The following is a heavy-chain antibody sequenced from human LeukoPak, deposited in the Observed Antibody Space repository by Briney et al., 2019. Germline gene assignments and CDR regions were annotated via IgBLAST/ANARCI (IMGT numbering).Heavy chain of an antibody. D-gene: IGHD3-3*01. CDR2: IKQDGSEK. Sequence: GGSLRLSCATSGFTFSSYSMSWVRQAPGKGLEWVANIKQDGSEKYYVDSVRGRFTIFRDNAKNSLYLQMNSLRAEDTAVYYCARAMGTSYGFWSGSYTVSYYYYMDVWGKGTTVTVSS. CDR3: ARAMGTSYGFWSGSYTVSYYYYMDV. V-gene: IGHV3-7*01. CDR1: GFTFSSYS. J-gene: IGHJ6*03.